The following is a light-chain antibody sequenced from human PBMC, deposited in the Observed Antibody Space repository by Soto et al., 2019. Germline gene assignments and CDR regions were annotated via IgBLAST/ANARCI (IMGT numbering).Light chain of an antibody. CDR2: GAS. Sequence: EIVLTQSPGTLSLSPGERATLSCRASQSVSSSYLAWYQQKPGQHPRLLIYGASSRATGIPDRFSGSGSGTDFNLTISRLETEDFAVFYCQHYDSLPITFGQGTRLEIK. CDR1: QSVSSSY. V-gene: IGKV3-20*01. CDR3: QHYDSLPIT. J-gene: IGKJ5*01.